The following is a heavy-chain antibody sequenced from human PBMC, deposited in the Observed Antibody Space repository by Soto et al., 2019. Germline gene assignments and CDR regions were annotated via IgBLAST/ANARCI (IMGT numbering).Heavy chain of an antibody. D-gene: IGHD3-22*01. J-gene: IGHJ4*02. CDR3: AKDLWPSDTSSPGDY. Sequence: GGSLRLSCAASGFTFSSYAMTWVRQAPGKGLEWVSAISGSGGSTYYADSVKGRFTISRDNSKNTVYLQMNSLRAEDTAIYFCAKDLWPSDTSSPGDYWGQGTLGNVSS. CDR2: ISGSGGST. CDR1: GFTFSSYA. V-gene: IGHV3-23*01.